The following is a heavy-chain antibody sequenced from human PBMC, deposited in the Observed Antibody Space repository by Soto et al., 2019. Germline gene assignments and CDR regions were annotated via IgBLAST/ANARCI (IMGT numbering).Heavy chain of an antibody. Sequence: SVKVSCKASGGTFSSYAISWVRQAPGQGLEWMGGIIPIFGTANYAQKFQGRVTITADKSTSTAYMELSSLRSEDTAVYYCARDGKRGSSSPFDYWGQGTLVTV. V-gene: IGHV1-69*06. CDR3: ARDGKRGSSSPFDY. CDR2: IIPIFGTA. D-gene: IGHD6-6*01. CDR1: GGTFSSYA. J-gene: IGHJ4*02.